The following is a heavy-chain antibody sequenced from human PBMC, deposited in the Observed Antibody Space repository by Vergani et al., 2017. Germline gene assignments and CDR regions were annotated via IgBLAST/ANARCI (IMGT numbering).Heavy chain of an antibody. CDR3: ARDSYRRELLLDY. CDR2: INPSGGST. V-gene: IGHV1-46*01. CDR1: GYTFTSYY. Sequence: QVQLVQSGAEVKKPGASVKVSCKASGYTFTSYYMHWVRQAPGQGLEWMGIINPSGGSTSYAQKLQGRVTMTTDTSTSTAYMELRSLRSDDTAVYYCARDSYRRELLLDYWGQGTLVTVSS. D-gene: IGHD1-26*01. J-gene: IGHJ4*02.